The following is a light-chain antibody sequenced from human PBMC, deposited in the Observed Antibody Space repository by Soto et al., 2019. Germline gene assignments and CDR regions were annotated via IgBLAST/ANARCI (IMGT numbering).Light chain of an antibody. V-gene: IGKV3-11*01. CDR1: QRIDRS. CDR3: QQRDNWRYT. CDR2: DAS. Sequence: EIVLTQSPATLSLSPGERATLSCRASQRIDRSLAWYQQRPGLAPRLLIYDASNRAPGIPARFSGSGSGTDFTLTISSLETEDFAIYYCQQRDNWRYTFGQGTRLEIK. J-gene: IGKJ2*01.